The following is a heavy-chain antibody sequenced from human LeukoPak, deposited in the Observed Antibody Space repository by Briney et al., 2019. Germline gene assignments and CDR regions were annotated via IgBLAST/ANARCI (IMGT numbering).Heavy chain of an antibody. V-gene: IGHV1-46*01. CDR1: GYTFTSYY. CDR2: INPSGGST. CDR3: ARDGALFRVWLLSGEYYFDY. D-gene: IGHD3-9*01. Sequence: ASVKVSCKASGYTFTSYYMHWVRQAPGQGLEWMGIINPSGGSTSYAQKFQGRVTMTRDMSTSTVYMELSSLRSEDTAVYYCARDGALFRVWLLSGEYYFDYWGQGTLVTVSS. J-gene: IGHJ4*02.